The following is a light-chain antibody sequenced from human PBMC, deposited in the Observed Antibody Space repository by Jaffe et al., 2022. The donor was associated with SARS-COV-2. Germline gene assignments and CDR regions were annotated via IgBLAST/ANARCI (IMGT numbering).Light chain of an antibody. Sequence: QAVLTQPSSLSASPGASASLTCTLRSGINVGAYSIYWFQQKPGSPPQYLLRYKSDSDKRQGSGVPSRFSASKDGSANAGILLMSGLQSEDEADYYCMIWHNSAWVFGGGTKLTVL. V-gene: IGLV5-45*02. CDR1: SGINVGAYS. CDR3: MIWHNSAWV. J-gene: IGLJ3*02. CDR2: YKSDSDK.